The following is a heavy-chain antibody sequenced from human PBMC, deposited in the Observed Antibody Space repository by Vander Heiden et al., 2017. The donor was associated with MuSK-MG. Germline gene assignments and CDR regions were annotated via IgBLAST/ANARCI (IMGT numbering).Heavy chain of an antibody. CDR3: ARVTYYYGSGSYRRPYDY. J-gene: IGHJ4*02. CDR2: INHSGST. Sequence: QVQLQQWGAGLLKPSETLSLTCAVYGGSFSGYYWSWIRQPPGKGLEWIGEINHSGSTNYNTSLKRRVTISVDTSKNQFSLKLSSVTAAETAVYYCARVTYYYGSGSYRRPYDYWGQGTLVTVSS. V-gene: IGHV4-34*01. CDR1: GGSFSGYY. D-gene: IGHD3-10*01.